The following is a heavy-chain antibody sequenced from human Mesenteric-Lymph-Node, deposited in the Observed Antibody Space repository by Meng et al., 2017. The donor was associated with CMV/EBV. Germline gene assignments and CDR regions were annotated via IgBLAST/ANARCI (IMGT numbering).Heavy chain of an antibody. Sequence: TRALTCAVYGGYFSGYDWSWIRQHQGKGLEWIGEINHSGSTNYNPSLKSRVTISVDTSKNQFSLKLSSVTAADTAVYYCARGSGSYYYWGQGTLVTVSS. J-gene: IGHJ4*02. D-gene: IGHD1-26*01. CDR1: GGYFSGYD. CDR3: ARGSGSYYY. CDR2: INHSGST. V-gene: IGHV4-34*01.